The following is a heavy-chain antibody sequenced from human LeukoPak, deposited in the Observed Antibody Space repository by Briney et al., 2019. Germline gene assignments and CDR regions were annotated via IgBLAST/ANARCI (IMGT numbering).Heavy chain of an antibody. V-gene: IGHV3-7*03. CDR2: INPGGYDK. CDR3: ARLKGTTSVFDC. J-gene: IGHJ4*02. Sequence: GGSLRLSCVASGFTFSGHWMTWVRQAPGKGLEWVGNINPGGYDKFYVDSVEGRFTMSRDNARNSLYLQMDSLRAEDTAVYYCARLKGTTSVFDCWGQGTLVTVSS. D-gene: IGHD4-17*01. CDR1: GFTFSGHW.